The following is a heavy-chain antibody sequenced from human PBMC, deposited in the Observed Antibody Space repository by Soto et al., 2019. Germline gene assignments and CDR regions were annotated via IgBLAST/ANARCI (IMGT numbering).Heavy chain of an antibody. CDR3: ATPPAGNYDILTGYYRDDAFDI. CDR1: GFTFSSYE. J-gene: IGHJ3*02. Sequence: GGSLRLSCAASGFTFSSYEMNWVRQAPGKGLEWVSYISSSGSTIYYADSVKGRFTISRDNAKNSLYLQMNGLRAEDTAVYYCATPPAGNYDILTGYYRDDAFDIWGQGTMVTVSS. CDR2: ISSSGSTI. V-gene: IGHV3-48*03. D-gene: IGHD3-9*01.